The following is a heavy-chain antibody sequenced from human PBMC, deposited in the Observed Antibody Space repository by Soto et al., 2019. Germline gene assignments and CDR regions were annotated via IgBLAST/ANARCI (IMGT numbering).Heavy chain of an antibody. CDR1: GFNVSGNY. CDR3: AKALGGLLPDY. D-gene: IGHD3-16*01. Sequence: EVQLVETGGGLIQPGGSLKLSCAASGFNVSGNYLTWVRQAPGKGLEWVSVIYRSGNTYYADFVRGRFTMSRDSSKNTMYLQMNSLTVEDTAVYYCAKALGGLLPDYCGQGILVTVSS. CDR2: IYRSGNT. J-gene: IGHJ4*02. V-gene: IGHV3-53*02.